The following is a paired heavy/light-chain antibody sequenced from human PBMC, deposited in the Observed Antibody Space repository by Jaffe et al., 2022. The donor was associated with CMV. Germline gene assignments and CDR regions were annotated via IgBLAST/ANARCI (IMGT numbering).Heavy chain of an antibody. CDR1: GFTFSSYS. CDR3: ARGWAAVGAIYYRYYYYGMDV. Sequence: EVQLVESGGGLVKPGGSLRLSCAASGFTFSSYSMNWVRQAPGKGLEWVSSISSSSSYIYYADSVKGRFTISRDNAKNSLYLQMNSLRAEDTAVYYCARGWAAVGAIYYRYYYYGMDVWGQGTTVTVSS. J-gene: IGHJ6*02. D-gene: IGHD1-26*01. V-gene: IGHV3-21*01. CDR2: ISSSSSYI.
Light chain of an antibody. Sequence: EIVLTQSPGTLSLSPGERATLSCRASQSVSSSYLAWYQQKPGQAPRLLIYGASSRATGIPDRFSGSGSGTDFTLTISRLEPEDFAVYYCQQYGSSPPFTFGPGTKVDIK. V-gene: IGKV3-20*01. CDR2: GAS. CDR3: QQYGSSPPFT. CDR1: QSVSSSY. J-gene: IGKJ3*01.